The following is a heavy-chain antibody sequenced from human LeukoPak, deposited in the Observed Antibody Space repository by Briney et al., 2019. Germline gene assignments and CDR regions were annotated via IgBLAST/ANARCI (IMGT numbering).Heavy chain of an antibody. Sequence: SETLSLTCTVSGGSISSSSYYWGWIRQPPGKGLEWIGSIYYSGSTYYNPSLKSRVTISVDTSKNHFSLKLSSVTAADTAVYYCARVAGSAGRRYCSGGSCRHYYYMDVWGKGTTVTVSS. D-gene: IGHD2-15*01. CDR3: ARVAGSAGRRYCSGGSCRHYYYMDV. V-gene: IGHV4-39*07. J-gene: IGHJ6*03. CDR1: GGSISSSSYY. CDR2: IYYSGST.